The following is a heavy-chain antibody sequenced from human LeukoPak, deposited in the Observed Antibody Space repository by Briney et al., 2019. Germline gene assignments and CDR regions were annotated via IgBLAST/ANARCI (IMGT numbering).Heavy chain of an antibody. V-gene: IGHV4-4*07. CDR3: AREDDYGGMGNYYYYMDV. Sequence: PSETLSLTCTVSGGSLINYYWSWIRQPAGKGLEWIGRIYTSGSTNYNPSLKSRVTISVDTSKNQFSLKLSSVTAADTAVYYCAREDDYGGMGNYYYYMDVWGKGTTVTVSS. CDR1: GGSLINYY. D-gene: IGHD4-23*01. J-gene: IGHJ6*03. CDR2: IYTSGST.